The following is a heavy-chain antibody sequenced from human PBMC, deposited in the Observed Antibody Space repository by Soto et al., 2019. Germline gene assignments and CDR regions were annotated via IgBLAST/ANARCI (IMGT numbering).Heavy chain of an antibody. D-gene: IGHD3-9*01. J-gene: IGHJ4*02. Sequence: GGSLRLSCAASGFTFDDYAMHWVRQAPGKGLEWVSGISWNGGSIGYADSVKGRFTISRDNAKNSLYLQMNSLRAEDTALYYCAKSPGAGTGYYYFDYWGQGTLVTVSS. V-gene: IGHV3-9*01. CDR3: AKSPGAGTGYYYFDY. CDR2: ISWNGGSI. CDR1: GFTFDDYA.